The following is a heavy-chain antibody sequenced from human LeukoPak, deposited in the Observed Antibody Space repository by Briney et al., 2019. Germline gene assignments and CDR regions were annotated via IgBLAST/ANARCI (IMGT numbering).Heavy chain of an antibody. V-gene: IGHV4-59*01. J-gene: IGHJ3*02. D-gene: IGHD6-13*01. CDR2: IYYSGST. CDR1: GGSLSSDY. Sequence: SETLSLTCTVSGGSLSSDYWSWIRQPPGQGLEWIGHIYYSGSTNYNPSLKSRVTISVDTSKNQFSLKLSSVTAADTAVYYCARAAADAFDIWGQGTMVTVSS. CDR3: ARAAADAFDI.